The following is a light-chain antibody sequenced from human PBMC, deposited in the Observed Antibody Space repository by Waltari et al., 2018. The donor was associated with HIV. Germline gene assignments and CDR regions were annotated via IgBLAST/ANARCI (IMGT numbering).Light chain of an antibody. V-gene: IGKV3-15*01. J-gene: IGKJ1*01. Sequence: EIVMTQSPATLSVSPGERVTLSCRASQSVITNLAWYQQKFGQPPRLLIYATSIRATNIPARFSGGGSGTEFTLTISSLQSEDFAIYYWQQYNTWPRTFGQGTKVEV. CDR3: QQYNTWPRT. CDR1: QSVITN. CDR2: ATS.